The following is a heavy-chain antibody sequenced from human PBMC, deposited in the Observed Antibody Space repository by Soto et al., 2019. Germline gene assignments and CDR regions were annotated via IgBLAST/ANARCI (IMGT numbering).Heavy chain of an antibody. D-gene: IGHD6-13*01. Sequence: PSETLSLTCAVYGGSFSGYYWSWIRQPPGKGLEWIGEINHSGSTNYNPSLKSRVAISVDTSKNQFSLKLGSVTAADTAVYYCARGRVVAAKIRGYYGMDVWGQGTTVTVSS. J-gene: IGHJ6*02. CDR3: ARGRVVAAKIRGYYGMDV. V-gene: IGHV4-34*01. CDR2: INHSGST. CDR1: GGSFSGYY.